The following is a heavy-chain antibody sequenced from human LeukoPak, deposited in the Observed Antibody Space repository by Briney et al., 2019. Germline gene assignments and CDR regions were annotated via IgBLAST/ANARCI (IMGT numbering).Heavy chain of an antibody. J-gene: IGHJ6*02. V-gene: IGHV1-46*01. Sequence: ASVKVSCKASGYTFTSYYMHWVRQAPGQGLEWMGIINPSGGSTSYAQKFQGRVTMTRDTSTSIVYMELSSLRSEDTAVYYCARIPLDGYSYGVNYYYGMDVWGQGTTVTVSS. CDR1: GYTFTSYY. CDR3: ARIPLDGYSYGVNYYYGMDV. CDR2: INPSGGST. D-gene: IGHD5-18*01.